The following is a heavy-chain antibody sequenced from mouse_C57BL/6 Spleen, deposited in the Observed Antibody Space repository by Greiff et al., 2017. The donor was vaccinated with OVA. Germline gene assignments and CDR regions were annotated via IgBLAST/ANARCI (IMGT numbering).Heavy chain of an antibody. Sequence: EVQLQQSGPELVKPGASVKISCKASGYTFTDYYMNWVKQSHGKSLEWIGDINPNNGGTSYNQKFKGKATLTVDKSSSTAYMELRSLTSEDSAVXYCAEGHGKDWGQGTLVTVSA. D-gene: IGHD3-3*01. J-gene: IGHJ3*01. CDR2: INPNNGGT. CDR3: AEGHGKD. V-gene: IGHV1-26*01. CDR1: GYTFTDYY.